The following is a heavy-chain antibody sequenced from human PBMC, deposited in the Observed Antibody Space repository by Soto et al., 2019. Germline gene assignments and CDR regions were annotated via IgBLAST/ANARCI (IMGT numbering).Heavy chain of an antibody. V-gene: IGHV3-23*01. CDR2: IATTGETT. CDR3: VRHWGG. Sequence: EVQLLESGGGLVQPGGSLRLSCAASGFTFNTYDMSWVRQAPGTGLEWVSSIATTGETTFYADSVRGRFTISRDNSKNTLFLQINTLRADDTAIYCCVRHWGGWGHGTLVTVSS. J-gene: IGHJ4*01. D-gene: IGHD2-21*01. CDR1: GFTFNTYD.